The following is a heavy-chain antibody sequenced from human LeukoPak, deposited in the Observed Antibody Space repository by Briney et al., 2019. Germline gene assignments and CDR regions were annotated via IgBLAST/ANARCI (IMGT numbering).Heavy chain of an antibody. CDR1: GFTFSSYG. D-gene: IGHD3-10*01. CDR2: IPYDGSNK. Sequence: PGGSLRLSCAASGFTFSSYGMHWVRQAPGKGLEWVAVIPYDGSNKYYADSVKGRSTISRDNSKNTLYLQMNSLRAEDTAVYYCAKDGNYGSGSSPFDYWGQGTLVTVSS. V-gene: IGHV3-30*18. J-gene: IGHJ4*02. CDR3: AKDGNYGSGSSPFDY.